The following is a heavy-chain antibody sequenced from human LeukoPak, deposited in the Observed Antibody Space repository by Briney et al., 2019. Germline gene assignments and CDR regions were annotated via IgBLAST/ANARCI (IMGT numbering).Heavy chain of an antibody. Sequence: SGTLSLTCAVYGGSFSGYYWSWIRQPPGKGLEWIGEINHSGSTNYNPSLKSRVTISVDTSKNQFSLKLSSVTAADTAVYYCARDRTDLGGDSHAFDIWGQGTMVTVSS. D-gene: IGHD4-17*01. J-gene: IGHJ3*02. V-gene: IGHV4-34*01. CDR3: ARDRTDLGGDSHAFDI. CDR1: GGSFSGYY. CDR2: INHSGST.